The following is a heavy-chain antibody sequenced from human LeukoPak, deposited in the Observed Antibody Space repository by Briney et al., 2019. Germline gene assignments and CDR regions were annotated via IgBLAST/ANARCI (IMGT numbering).Heavy chain of an antibody. J-gene: IGHJ4*02. Sequence: PSKTLSLTCTVSGGSISSTTYYWGWIRQPPGKGLEWIGTIYYTGSTYYNPSLKSRVTISIDTSKNQFSLKLSSVTAADTAVYYCVCGYYSRGDYWGQGTLVTVSS. CDR2: IYYTGST. CDR1: GGSISSTTYY. V-gene: IGHV4-39*01. D-gene: IGHD2/OR15-2a*01. CDR3: VCGYYSRGDY.